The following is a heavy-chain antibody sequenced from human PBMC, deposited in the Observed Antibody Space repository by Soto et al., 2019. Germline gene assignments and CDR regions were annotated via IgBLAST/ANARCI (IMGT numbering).Heavy chain of an antibody. Sequence: QVQLVQSGAEVKKPGASVKVSCKASGYTFTSYAMHWVRQAPGQRLECMGWINAGNGNTKYSQKFQGRVTISRDTSASTDYMALISLRSEDKAVYYCEREGCSSTSCYFNWFDTWGQGTLVTVSS. D-gene: IGHD2-2*01. CDR1: GYTFTSYA. CDR3: EREGCSSTSCYFNWFDT. J-gene: IGHJ5*02. V-gene: IGHV1-3*01. CDR2: INAGNGNT.